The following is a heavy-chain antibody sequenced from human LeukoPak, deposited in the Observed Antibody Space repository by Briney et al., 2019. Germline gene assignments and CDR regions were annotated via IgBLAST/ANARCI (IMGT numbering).Heavy chain of an antibody. D-gene: IGHD3-10*01. Sequence: SVKVSCKASGGTFSSYAISWVRQAPGQGLEWMGGIIPIFGTANYAQKFQGRVTITADESTSTAHMELSSLRSEDTAVYYCAREMRFGELYYYYYGMDVWGKGTTVTVSS. CDR2: IIPIFGTA. CDR3: AREMRFGELYYYYYGMDV. J-gene: IGHJ6*04. CDR1: GGTFSSYA. V-gene: IGHV1-69*01.